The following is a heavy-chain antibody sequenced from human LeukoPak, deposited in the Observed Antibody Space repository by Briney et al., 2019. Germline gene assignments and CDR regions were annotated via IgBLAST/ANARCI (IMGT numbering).Heavy chain of an antibody. J-gene: IGHJ4*02. CDR3: ARRAIIQGTSALDF. V-gene: IGHV5-51*01. D-gene: IGHD1-26*01. Sequence: GESLKISCKTSGYRFTNEWIGWVRQMPGKGLEWMGIIYPRDSTTRYSPAFEGQVTISVDKSITTAYLQWSSLKASDSAMYYCARRAIIQGTSALDFWGQGTLVTVSS. CDR1: GYRFTNEW. CDR2: IYPRDSTT.